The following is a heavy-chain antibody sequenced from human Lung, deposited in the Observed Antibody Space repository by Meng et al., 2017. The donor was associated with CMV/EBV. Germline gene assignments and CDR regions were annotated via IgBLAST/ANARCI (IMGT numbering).Heavy chain of an antibody. CDR1: AGALISGTSS. J-gene: IGHJ4*02. Sequence: QQRLPGAGTDLGKPSESPSLTVHVSAGALISGTSSWAWIRQPPGEGLEWIGSVVYSGTTYYTSSLKSRVSTSVDTSKNQFSLKLSSVTAADTAVYYCARHHHSPTFDYWGQGTLVTVSS. V-gene: IGHV4-39*01. CDR2: VVYSGTT. CDR3: ARHHHSPTFDY. D-gene: IGHD1-14*01.